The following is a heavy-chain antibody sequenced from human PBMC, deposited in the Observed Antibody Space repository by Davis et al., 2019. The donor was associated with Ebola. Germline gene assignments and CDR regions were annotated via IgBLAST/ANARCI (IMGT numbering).Heavy chain of an antibody. V-gene: IGHV4-31*03. CDR2: IYYSGST. J-gene: IGHJ4*02. CDR1: GGSISSGGYY. D-gene: IGHD4-11*01. Sequence: PSETLSLTCTVSGGSISSGGYYWSWIRQHPGKGLEWIGYIYYSGSTYYNPSLKSRVTISVDTSKNQFSLKLSSVTAADTAVYYCARATTVTHAFDYWGQGTLVTVSS. CDR3: ARATTVTHAFDY.